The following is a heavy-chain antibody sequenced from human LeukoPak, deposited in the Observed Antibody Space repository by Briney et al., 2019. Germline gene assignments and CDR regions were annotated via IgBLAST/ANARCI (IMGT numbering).Heavy chain of an antibody. V-gene: IGHV3-7*01. Sequence: PGGSLRLSCAASGFTSSSYWMSWVRQAPGKGLEWVANIKQDGSEKRYVDPVKGRFTISRDNAKNSLYLQMDSLRTEDTAVYYCARAPATNEWRCMDYWGLGALVTVSS. CDR3: ARAPATNEWRCMDY. J-gene: IGHJ4*02. D-gene: IGHD2-8*02. CDR2: IKQDGSEK. CDR1: GFTSSSYW.